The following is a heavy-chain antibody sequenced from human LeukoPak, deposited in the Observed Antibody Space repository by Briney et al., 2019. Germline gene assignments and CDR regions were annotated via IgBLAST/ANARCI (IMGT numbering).Heavy chain of an antibody. CDR3: ARGYNYGYDY. D-gene: IGHD5-18*01. Sequence: GGSLRLSCAASGFTFSSYSMNWVRQAPGKGLEWVSSISSSSGYIYYADSVKGRFTISRDNAKNSLYLQMNSLRAEDTAVYYCARGYNYGYDYWGQGTLVTVSS. CDR1: GFTFSSYS. CDR2: ISSSSGYI. J-gene: IGHJ4*02. V-gene: IGHV3-21*01.